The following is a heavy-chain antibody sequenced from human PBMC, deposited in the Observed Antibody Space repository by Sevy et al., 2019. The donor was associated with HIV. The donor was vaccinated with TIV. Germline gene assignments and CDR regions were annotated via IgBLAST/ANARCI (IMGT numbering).Heavy chain of an antibody. CDR2: IYYSGST. Sequence: SETLSLTCTVSGGSISSSSYYWGWIRQPPGKGLEWIGSIYYSGSTYYNPSLKSQVTISVDTSKNQFSLKLSSVTAADTAVYYCARQRDTAMVTPKAPYFDYWGQGTLVTVSS. J-gene: IGHJ4*02. CDR3: ARQRDTAMVTPKAPYFDY. V-gene: IGHV4-39*01. CDR1: GGSISSSSYY. D-gene: IGHD5-18*01.